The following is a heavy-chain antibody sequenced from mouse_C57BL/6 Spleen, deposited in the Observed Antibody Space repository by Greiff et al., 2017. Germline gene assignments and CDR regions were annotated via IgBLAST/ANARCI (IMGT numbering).Heavy chain of an antibody. CDR2: IYPGDGDT. CDR3: ARGDYGSSRGFAY. Sequence: VQLQQSGPELVKPGASVKISCKASGYAFSSSWMNWVKQRPGKGLEWIGRIYPGDGDTNYNGKFKGKATLTADKSSSTAYMQLSSLTSEDSAVYFCARGDYGSSRGFAYWGQGTLVTVSA. D-gene: IGHD1-1*01. CDR1: GYAFSSSW. J-gene: IGHJ3*01. V-gene: IGHV1-82*01.